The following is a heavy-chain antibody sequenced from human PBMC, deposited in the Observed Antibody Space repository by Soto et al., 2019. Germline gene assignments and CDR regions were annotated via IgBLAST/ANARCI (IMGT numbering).Heavy chain of an antibody. CDR1: GFTFSGYS. CDR2: ISGPSIYI. CDR3: ARGFQNGFNV. D-gene: IGHD2-8*01. V-gene: IGHV3-21*01. J-gene: IGHJ6*02. Sequence: EVQLVESGGGLVKPGGSLRLSCVASGFTFSGYSINWVRQAPGKGLEWVSYISGPSIYIYYADSVKGRFTISRDNAKSAVYLQMNSLRAEDTAVYYCARGFQNGFNVWGQGTTVSVSS.